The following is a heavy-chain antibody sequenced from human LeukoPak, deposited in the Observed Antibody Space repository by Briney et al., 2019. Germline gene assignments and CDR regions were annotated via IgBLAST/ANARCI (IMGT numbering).Heavy chain of an antibody. J-gene: IGHJ6*03. CDR3: ARNQVAGADYYYYYMDV. V-gene: IGHV4-4*07. Sequence: SETLSLTCTVSGGSISSYYWSWIRQPAGKGLEWIGRIYTSGSTNYNPSLKSRVTMSVDTSKNQFSLKLSSVTAADTAVYYCARNQVAGADYYYYYMDVWGKGTTVTISS. CDR2: IYTSGST. CDR1: GGSISSYY. D-gene: IGHD4-17*01.